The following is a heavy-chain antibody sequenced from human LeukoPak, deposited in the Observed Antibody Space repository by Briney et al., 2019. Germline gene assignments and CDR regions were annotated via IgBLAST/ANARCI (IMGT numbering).Heavy chain of an antibody. Sequence: ASVKVSCKASGYTFTSYDINWVRQATGQGLEWMGWMNPNSGNTGYAQKFQGRVTMTRNTSISTAYMELSRLRSEDTAVCYCARGVRYDPAWTDYYYMDVWGKGTTVTVSS. CDR3: ARGVRYDPAWTDYYYMDV. J-gene: IGHJ6*03. D-gene: IGHD3-3*01. V-gene: IGHV1-8*01. CDR1: GYTFTSYD. CDR2: MNPNSGNT.